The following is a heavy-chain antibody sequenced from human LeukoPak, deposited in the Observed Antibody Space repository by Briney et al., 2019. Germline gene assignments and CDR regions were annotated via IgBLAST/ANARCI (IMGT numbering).Heavy chain of an antibody. CDR2: IYHSGST. D-gene: IGHD3-10*01. CDR1: GGSFSGYY. J-gene: IGHJ4*02. CDR3: ARARGVTPVYYFDY. Sequence: PSETLSLTCAVYGGSFSGYYWNWIRQPPGKGLEWIGEIYHSGSTNYNSSLKSRVAISVDTSKNQFSLKLSSVTAADTAVYYCARARGVTPVYYFDYWGQGTLVTVSS. V-gene: IGHV4-34*01.